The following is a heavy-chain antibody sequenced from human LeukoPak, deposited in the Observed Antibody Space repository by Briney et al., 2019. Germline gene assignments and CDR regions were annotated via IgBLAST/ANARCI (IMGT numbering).Heavy chain of an antibody. J-gene: IGHJ3*02. CDR2: IYHSGST. D-gene: IGHD2-15*01. CDR3: ARVVVAATWPFDI. V-gene: IGHV4-38-2*01. CDR1: GYSMSSGYY. Sequence: KPSETLSLTCAVSGYSMSSGYYWGWVRQPPGKGLEWIGSIYHSGSTYYNPSLKSRVTISVDTSKNQFSLKLSSVTAADTAVYYCARVVVAATWPFDIWGQRTMVTVSS.